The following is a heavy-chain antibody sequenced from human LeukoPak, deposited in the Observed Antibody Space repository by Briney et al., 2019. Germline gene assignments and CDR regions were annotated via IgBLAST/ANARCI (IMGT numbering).Heavy chain of an antibody. CDR1: GGSISSSSYY. J-gene: IGHJ5*02. V-gene: IGHV4-39*02. Sequence: KPSETLSLTCTVSGGSISSSSYYWGWIRQPPGKGLEWIGSIYDSGSTYYNPSLKSRVTISVDTSKNQFSLKLSSVTAADTAVYYCARDDTYYYDSSGYYYGGQFDPWGQGTLVTVSS. CDR2: IYDSGST. D-gene: IGHD3-22*01. CDR3: ARDDTYYYDSSGYYYGGQFDP.